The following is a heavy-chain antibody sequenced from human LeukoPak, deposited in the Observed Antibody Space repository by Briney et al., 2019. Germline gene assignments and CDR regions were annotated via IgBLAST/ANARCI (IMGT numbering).Heavy chain of an antibody. Sequence: SETLSLTCTVSGYSICSGYYWGWIRQPPGKGLEWIGSIYHSGSTYYNPSLKSRVTISVDTSKDQFSLKLSSVTAADTAVYYCARVRGSGSLGWGQGTLVTVSS. D-gene: IGHD3-10*01. V-gene: IGHV4-38-2*02. J-gene: IGHJ4*02. CDR2: IYHSGST. CDR3: ARVRGSGSLG. CDR1: GYSICSGYY.